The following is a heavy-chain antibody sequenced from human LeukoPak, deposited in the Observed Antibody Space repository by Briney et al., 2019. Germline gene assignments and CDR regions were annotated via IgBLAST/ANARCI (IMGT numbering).Heavy chain of an antibody. CDR1: GFTFSIYS. J-gene: IGHJ4*02. V-gene: IGHV3-21*01. Sequence: GGSLRLSCAASGFTFSIYSMNWVRQAPGKGLEWVSSISSSGSSIYYADSLRGWFTVSRDNAKNSLFLQMNSLRDEDTAVYFCARGPSCSSTSCYTTGLFDYWGQGTLVTVSS. CDR2: ISSSGSSI. D-gene: IGHD2-2*01. CDR3: ARGPSCSSTSCYTTGLFDY.